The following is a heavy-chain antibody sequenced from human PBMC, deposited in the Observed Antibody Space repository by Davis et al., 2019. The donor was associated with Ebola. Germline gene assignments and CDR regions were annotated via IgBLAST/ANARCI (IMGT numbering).Heavy chain of an antibody. CDR3: ARGVDRAFDI. V-gene: IGHV3-13*05. Sequence: PGGSLRLSCVGSEFTLRSYWFHWVRQAPGKGLEWVSRIDTDGDPYYPGSVKGRFTISRENAKNSFYVQMNNLRAGETAVYYCARGVDRAFDIWGQGTMVTVSS. CDR2: IDTDGDP. CDR1: EFTLRSYW. J-gene: IGHJ3*02.